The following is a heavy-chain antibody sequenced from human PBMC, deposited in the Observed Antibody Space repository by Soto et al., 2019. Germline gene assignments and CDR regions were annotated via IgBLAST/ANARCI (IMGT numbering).Heavy chain of an antibody. D-gene: IGHD3-9*01. J-gene: IGHJ6*03. CDR1: GFSLSNARMG. Sequence: QVTLKESGPVLVKPTETLKLTCTVSGFSLSNARMGVSWIRQPPGKALEWLAHIFSNDEKSYSTSLKSRITISKDASKRQVGLTLTNMDPVDTATYYCARIVFGAIRYFGWSVADYYYMDVWGKGTTVTVSS. V-gene: IGHV2-26*01. CDR3: ARIVFGAIRYFGWSVADYYYMDV. CDR2: IFSNDEK.